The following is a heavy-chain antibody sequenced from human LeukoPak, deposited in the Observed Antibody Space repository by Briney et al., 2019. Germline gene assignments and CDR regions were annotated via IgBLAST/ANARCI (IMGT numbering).Heavy chain of an antibody. J-gene: IGHJ6*02. D-gene: IGHD4-17*01. V-gene: IGHV5-51*01. Sequence: GEALKISFKGSGYSFTSYWIGWVRPMPGKGLEWMGIIYPGDSDTRYSPSFQGQVTISADKSISTAYLQWSSLKASDTAMYYCARHNYGLGYYYYYGMDVWGQGTTVTVSS. CDR1: GYSFTSYW. CDR3: ARHNYGLGYYYYYGMDV. CDR2: IYPGDSDT.